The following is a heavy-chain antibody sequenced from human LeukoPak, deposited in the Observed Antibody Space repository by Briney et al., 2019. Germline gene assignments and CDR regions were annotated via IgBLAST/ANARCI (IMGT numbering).Heavy chain of an antibody. CDR3: ARFGTSSSRFFDQ. CDR2: IYYSGNT. CDR1: GGSIISYY. Sequence: SETLSLTCTVSGGSIISYYWSWIRQPPGKGLEWIGYIYYSGNTKYNPSLKSRVTISVDTSKNHFSLNLTSVTAADTAVYYCARFGTSSSRFFDQWGQGTLVTVSS. V-gene: IGHV4-59*01. J-gene: IGHJ4*02. D-gene: IGHD6-6*01.